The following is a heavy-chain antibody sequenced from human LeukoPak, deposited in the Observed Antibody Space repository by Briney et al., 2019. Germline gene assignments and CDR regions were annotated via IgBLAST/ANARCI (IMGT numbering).Heavy chain of an antibody. J-gene: IGHJ4*02. CDR3: AHRLKYGDYIYFDY. V-gene: IGHV2-5*02. Sequence: SGPTLVKPTQTLTLTCTFSGFSLSTSGVGVGWIRQPPGKALEWLALIYWDDDKRYSPSLKSRLTITKDTSKNQVVLTMTNMDPVDTATYNCAHRLKYGDYIYFDYWGQGTLVTVSS. D-gene: IGHD4-17*01. CDR2: IYWDDDK. CDR1: GFSLSTSGVG.